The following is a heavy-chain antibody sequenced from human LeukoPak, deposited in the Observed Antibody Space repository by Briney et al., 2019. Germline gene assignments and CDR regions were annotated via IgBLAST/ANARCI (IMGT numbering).Heavy chain of an antibody. CDR3: AKDPTHYRVWDYYETIGLSY. J-gene: IGHJ4*02. D-gene: IGHD3-22*01. CDR1: GFTFSSYG. Sequence: GGSLRLSCAASGFTFSSYGMHWVRQAPGKGLEWVAFIRYDGSNKYYADSVKGRFTISRDNSMNTLDLQMNSLRAEDTAVYYCAKDPTHYRVWDYYETIGLSYWGQGTLVTVSS. V-gene: IGHV3-30*02. CDR2: IRYDGSNK.